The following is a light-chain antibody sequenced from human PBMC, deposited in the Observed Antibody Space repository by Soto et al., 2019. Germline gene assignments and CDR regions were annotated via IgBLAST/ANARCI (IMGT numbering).Light chain of an antibody. CDR3: QQYNNWPYT. CDR2: GAS. Sequence: EIVLTQSPGTLSLSPGERVTLSCRASQSVNSSYLAWYQHKPGQAPRLLIYGASTRATGIPDRFSGSGSGTEFTLTISSLQSEDFAVYYCQQYNNWPYTFGQGTK. V-gene: IGKV3D-15*01. J-gene: IGKJ2*01. CDR1: QSVNSSY.